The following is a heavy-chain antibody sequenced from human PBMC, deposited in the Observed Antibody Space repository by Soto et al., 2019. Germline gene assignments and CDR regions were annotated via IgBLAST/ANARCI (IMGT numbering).Heavy chain of an antibody. D-gene: IGHD3-10*01. Sequence: GASVKVSCKASGYTFTSYGISWVRQAPGQGLEWMGWISAYNGNTNYAQKLQGRVTMTTDISTSTAYMELRSLRSDDTAVYYCARDKSAYYGSGSYYNVIVSKAYGMDVWGQGTTVTVSS. CDR1: GYTFTSYG. CDR2: ISAYNGNT. J-gene: IGHJ6*02. V-gene: IGHV1-18*01. CDR3: ARDKSAYYGSGSYYNVIVSKAYGMDV.